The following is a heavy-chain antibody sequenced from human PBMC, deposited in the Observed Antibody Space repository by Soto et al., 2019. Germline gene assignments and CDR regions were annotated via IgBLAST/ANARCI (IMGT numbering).Heavy chain of an antibody. Sequence: GGSLRLSCAASGFTFSSYEMNWVRQAPGKGLEWVSYISSSGSTIYYSDSVKGRFTISRDNAKNTLYLQMNSLRAEDTAVYYCAKERGSYGVYYYYGMDVWGQGTTVTVSS. CDR2: ISSSGSTI. CDR1: GFTFSSYE. V-gene: IGHV3-48*03. J-gene: IGHJ6*02. D-gene: IGHD5-18*01. CDR3: AKERGSYGVYYYYGMDV.